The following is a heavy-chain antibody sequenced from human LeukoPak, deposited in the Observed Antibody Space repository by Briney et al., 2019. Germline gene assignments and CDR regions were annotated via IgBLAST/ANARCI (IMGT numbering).Heavy chain of an antibody. J-gene: IGHJ4*02. CDR1: GGSISSYY. Sequence: PSETLSLICSVSGGSISSYYWSWIRQPPGKGLEWIGYIYSSGSTNYNPSLESRVTISEDTSKNQISLKLSSVTAADTAIYYCARRSWYVDYWGQGTLVTVSS. V-gene: IGHV4-59*08. CDR3: ARRSWYVDY. CDR2: IYSSGST. D-gene: IGHD6-13*01.